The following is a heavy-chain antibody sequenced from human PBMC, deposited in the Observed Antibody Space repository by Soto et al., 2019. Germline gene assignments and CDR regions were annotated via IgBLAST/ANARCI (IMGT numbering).Heavy chain of an antibody. CDR3: ARLTLGVYDFDRLWEKFDY. Sequence: QITVKESGLTLVKPTQTLTLTCTFSGFSLSTNGMGVGWIRQSPGKALEGRALIYWVDDKRYSPSLRSRLTTTQDTSKNQVNLTRTNRDPVDTPTYCGARLTLGVYDFDRLWEKFDYWGQGTVVTVSS. D-gene: IGHD5-12*01. J-gene: IGHJ4*02. CDR2: IYWVDDK. V-gene: IGHV2-5*02. CDR1: GFSLSTNGMG.